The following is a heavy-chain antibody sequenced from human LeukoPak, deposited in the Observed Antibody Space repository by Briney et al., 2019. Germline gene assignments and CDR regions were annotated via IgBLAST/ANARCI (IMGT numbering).Heavy chain of an antibody. CDR2: IYYSGST. D-gene: IGHD3-22*01. J-gene: IGHJ2*01. CDR1: GGSISSYY. V-gene: IGHV4-59*01. Sequence: TSETLSLTCTVSGGSISSYYWSWIRQPPGKGLEWIGYIYYSGSTNYNPSLKSRVTISVDTSKNQFSLKLSSVTAADTAVYYCARRYDSSGYHWYFDLWGRGTLVTVAS. CDR3: ARRYDSSGYHWYFDL.